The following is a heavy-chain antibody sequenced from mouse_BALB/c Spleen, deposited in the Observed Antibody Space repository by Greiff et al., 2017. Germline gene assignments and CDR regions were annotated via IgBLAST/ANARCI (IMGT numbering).Heavy chain of an antibody. CDR1: GYTFTSYV. CDR3: ARRLTGTGNYFDY. V-gene: IGHV1-14*01. Sequence: EVQLQESGPELVKPGASVKMSCKASGYTFTSYVMHWVKQKPGQGLEWIGYINPYNDGTKYNEKFKGKATLTSDKSSSTAYMELSSLTSEDSAVYYGARRLTGTGNYFDYWGQGTTLTVSS. CDR2: INPYNDGT. D-gene: IGHD4-1*01. J-gene: IGHJ2*01.